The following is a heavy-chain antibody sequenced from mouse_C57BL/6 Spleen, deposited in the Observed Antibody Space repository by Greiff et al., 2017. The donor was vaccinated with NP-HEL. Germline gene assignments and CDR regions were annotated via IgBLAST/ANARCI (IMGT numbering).Heavy chain of an antibody. D-gene: IGHD2-3*01. V-gene: IGHV2-2*01. J-gene: IGHJ2*01. CDR2: IWSGGST. Sequence: QVQLKESGPGLVQPSQSLSITCTVSGFSLTSYGVHWVRQSPGKGLEWLGVIWSGGSTDYNAAFISRLSISKDNSKSQVFFKMNSLQADDTAIYYCARNWDGYYAYYFDYWGQGTTLTVSS. CDR1: GFSLTSYG. CDR3: ARNWDGYYAYYFDY.